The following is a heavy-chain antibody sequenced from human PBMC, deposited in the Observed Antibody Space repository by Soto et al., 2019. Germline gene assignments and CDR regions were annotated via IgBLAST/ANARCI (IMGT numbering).Heavy chain of an antibody. D-gene: IGHD2-2*01. CDR3: ARPPIKYCSSISCSPDYNYYMDV. J-gene: IGHJ6*03. V-gene: IGHV4-34*04. CDR1: GGSLSDYY. Sequence: QVQLQQWGAGLLKPSGTLSLTCGVSGGSLSDYYWSWIRQPPGKGLEWSGEINHSGSTNLNPSLKSRATISVDMSKNQFSLTLSSVTAADTALYYCARPPIKYCSSISCSPDYNYYMDVWGTGTAVTVSS. CDR2: INHSGST.